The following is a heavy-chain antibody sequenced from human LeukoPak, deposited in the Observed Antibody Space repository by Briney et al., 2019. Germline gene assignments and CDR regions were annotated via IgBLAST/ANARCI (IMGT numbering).Heavy chain of an antibody. D-gene: IGHD5-12*01. V-gene: IGHV1-46*01. Sequence: ASVNVSCKASGYTFTSYYMHGVRQAPGQGLEWMGIINPSGGSTSYAQKFQGRVTMTRDTSTSTGYMELSSLRSEDTAVYYCAREVHYSGYADYWGQGTLVTVSS. CDR2: INPSGGST. CDR1: GYTFTSYY. J-gene: IGHJ4*02. CDR3: AREVHYSGYADY.